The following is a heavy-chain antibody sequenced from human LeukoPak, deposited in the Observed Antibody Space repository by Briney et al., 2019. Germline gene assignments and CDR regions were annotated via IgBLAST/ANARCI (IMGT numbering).Heavy chain of an antibody. CDR1: GFTFSSSA. CDR2: ICGGGGST. J-gene: IGHJ6*02. CDR3: AKVRSASCYGGMDV. Sequence: GGSLRLSCAASGFTFSSSAMSWVRQAPGQGLEWVSSICGGGGSTYYADSVKGRFTISRDNSNNTLYLQMNSLRADDTAVYYCAKVRSASCYGGMDVWGQGTTVTVSS. D-gene: IGHD2-2*01. V-gene: IGHV3-23*01.